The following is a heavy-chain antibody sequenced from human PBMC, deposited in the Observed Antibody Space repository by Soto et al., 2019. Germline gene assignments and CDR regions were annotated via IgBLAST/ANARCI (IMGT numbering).Heavy chain of an antibody. CDR3: ARVHTYYYYSGSFDY. Sequence: ASVKVSCKASGSTFTGYYLHWVRQAPGQGLERMGWINPNHGDTNYAQNFQGRVTMTRDTSLSTAYMELSGLRSDDTAVYYCARVHTYYYYSGSFDYWGQGTMGTVAS. CDR2: INPNHGDT. J-gene: IGHJ4*02. V-gene: IGHV1-2*02. CDR1: GSTFTGYY. D-gene: IGHD2-15*01.